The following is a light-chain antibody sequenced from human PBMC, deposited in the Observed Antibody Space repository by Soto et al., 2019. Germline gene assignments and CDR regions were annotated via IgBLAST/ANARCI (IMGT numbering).Light chain of an antibody. J-gene: IGKJ1*01. V-gene: IGKV3-15*01. CDR1: QSVNNN. Sequence: EIVMTQSPATLSVSPGERATLSCRASQSVNNNLAWYQQKPGQAPRLLIYGASTRATGIPARFSGSGSGTEFTLTISSLQSEDFAVYYCQQYTNWPRTFGQGTKVDIK. CDR2: GAS. CDR3: QQYTNWPRT.